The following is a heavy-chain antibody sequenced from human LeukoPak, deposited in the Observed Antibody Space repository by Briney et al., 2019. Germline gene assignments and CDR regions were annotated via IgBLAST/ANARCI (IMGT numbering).Heavy chain of an antibody. J-gene: IGHJ4*02. D-gene: IGHD5-24*01. V-gene: IGHV1-3*01. Sequence: ASVKVSCKASEYTFTDYAINWVRQAPGQRLEWMGWINAGNGSTRYSQRFQGRVTITRDTSASTAYMELSGLTSEDTAVYYCARGRWSATTASYYLDFWGQGTLVTVSS. CDR2: INAGNGST. CDR1: EYTFTDYA. CDR3: ARGRWSATTASYYLDF.